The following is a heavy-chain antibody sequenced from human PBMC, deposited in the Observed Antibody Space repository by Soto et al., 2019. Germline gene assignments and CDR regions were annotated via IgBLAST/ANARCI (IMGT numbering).Heavy chain of an antibody. D-gene: IGHD3-10*01. CDR1: GFRFSGYG. V-gene: IGHV3-33*03. CDR2: IWYDGSKT. CDR3: VTEIGGGSWYALAY. J-gene: IGHJ4*02. Sequence: QVHLVESGGGVVQPGTSLRLACAASGFRFSGYGMQWVRQTPGKGLEWVGVIWYDGSKTFYADSVKGRITISRDTSNNTVSLQMGSQRAEDTAVYSCVTEIGGGSWYALAYWGPGSLVTVPS.